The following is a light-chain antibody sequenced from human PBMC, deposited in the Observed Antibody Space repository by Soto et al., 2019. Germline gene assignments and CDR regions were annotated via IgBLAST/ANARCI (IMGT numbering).Light chain of an antibody. CDR2: EVS. CDR3: SSYTSMTTLV. Sequence: QSVLTQPASVSGSPGQSITISCTGTSSDVGGYIYVSWYRQHPGKAPKPIIYEVSNRPSGVSNRFSGSKSGNTASLTISGLQAEDEADYYCSSYTSMTTLVFGTGTKLTVL. CDR1: SSDVGGYIY. J-gene: IGLJ1*01. V-gene: IGLV2-14*01.